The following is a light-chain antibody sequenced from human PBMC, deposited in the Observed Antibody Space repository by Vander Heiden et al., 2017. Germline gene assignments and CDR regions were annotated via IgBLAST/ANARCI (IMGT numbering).Light chain of an antibody. CDR2: VNRDGSQ. CDR1: SGHSTYV. Sequence: QLVLTQSPSASASLGASVKLTCTLSSGHSTYVIAWHQQQPGKGPRYLMKVNRDGSQSRGGGIPDRLSGSRSGAELYVTISSLRSEDEADYYCQTWGTGIRVFGGGTKLTVL. V-gene: IGLV4-69*02. CDR3: QTWGTGIRV. J-gene: IGLJ3*02.